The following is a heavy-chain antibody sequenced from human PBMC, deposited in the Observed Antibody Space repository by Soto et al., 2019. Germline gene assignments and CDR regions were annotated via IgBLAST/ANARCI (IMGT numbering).Heavy chain of an antibody. D-gene: IGHD4-4*01. CDR1: GFTFDDYA. J-gene: IGHJ5*02. CDR2: ISWNSGSI. CDR3: AKAPDYSNFPNWFDP. Sequence: TGGSLRLSCAASGFTFDDYAMHWVRQAPGKGLEWVSGISWNSGSIGYADSVKGRFTISRDNAKNSLYLQMNSLRAEDTALYYCAKAPDYSNFPNWFDPWGQGTLVTVSS. V-gene: IGHV3-9*01.